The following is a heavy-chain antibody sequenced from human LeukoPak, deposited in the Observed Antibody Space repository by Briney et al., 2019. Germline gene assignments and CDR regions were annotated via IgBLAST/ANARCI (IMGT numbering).Heavy chain of an antibody. CDR1: GFTFSSYA. V-gene: IGHV3-23*01. CDR3: AKVLQTDGDFDS. J-gene: IGHJ4*02. CDR2: ISDTGGST. Sequence: GGSLRLSCAASGFTFSSYAMSWVRQAPGKGLEWVSGISDTGGSTYYADSVKGRFTISRDESKNTLYLQMNSLRAEDTAVYYCAKVLQTDGDFDSWGQGTLVTVSS. D-gene: IGHD1-14*01.